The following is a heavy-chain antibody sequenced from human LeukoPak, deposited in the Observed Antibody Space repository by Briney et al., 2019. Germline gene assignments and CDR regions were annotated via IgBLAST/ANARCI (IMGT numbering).Heavy chain of an antibody. CDR1: GFTFSSYA. Sequence: GGSLRLSCAASGFTFSSYAMHWVRQAPGKGLEYVSAISSNGGSTYYANSVKGRFTISRDNSKNTLYLQMGSLRAEDMAVYYCARDLDRWGDSHYYYYGMDVWGQGTTVTVSS. V-gene: IGHV3-64*01. CDR2: ISSNGGST. J-gene: IGHJ6*02. CDR3: ARDLDRWGDSHYYYYGMDV. D-gene: IGHD2-21*02.